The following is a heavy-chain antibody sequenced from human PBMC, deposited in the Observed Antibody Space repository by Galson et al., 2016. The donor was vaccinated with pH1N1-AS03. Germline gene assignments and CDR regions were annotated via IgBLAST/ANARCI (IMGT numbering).Heavy chain of an antibody. D-gene: IGHD2-15*01. Sequence: QSGAEVKKPGESLKISCKGSGYNFGNFWIGWVRQKPGKGLEWMGIIYPGDSDARYSPPFQGQVTFSADKSINTAYLQWSGLKASDTAMYYCTLSRYCSGGTCQHDLDHWGQGTLVTVSS. V-gene: IGHV5-51*01. J-gene: IGHJ4*01. CDR2: IYPGDSDA. CDR1: GYNFGNFW. CDR3: TLSRYCSGGTCQHDLDH.